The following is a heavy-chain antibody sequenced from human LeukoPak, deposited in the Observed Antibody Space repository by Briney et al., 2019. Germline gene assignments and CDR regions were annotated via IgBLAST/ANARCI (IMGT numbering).Heavy chain of an antibody. CDR2: INPNSGGT. J-gene: IGHJ1*01. D-gene: IGHD4-23*01. V-gene: IGHV1-2*04. CDR1: GYTFTGYY. Sequence: GASVKVSCKASGYTFTGYYMHWVRQAPGQGLEWMGWINPNSGGTNYAQKFQGWVTMTRDTSISTAYMELSSLRSEDTAVYYCARADHGGNSGYFQHWGQGTLVTVSS. CDR3: ARADHGGNSGYFQH.